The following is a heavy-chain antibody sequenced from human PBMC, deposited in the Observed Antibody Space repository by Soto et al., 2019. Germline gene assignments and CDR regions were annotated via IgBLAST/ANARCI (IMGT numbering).Heavy chain of an antibody. D-gene: IGHD5-18*01. Sequence: PSETLSLTCTVSGASISSGGYYWSWIRQLPGKGLEWIGYIYNIGNSGTAYYNPSLESRLTISIDTSKNQFSLNLTSVTAADTAVYYCASYSFLDGDYWGQGTLVTVSS. V-gene: IGHV4-31*03. CDR3: ASYSFLDGDY. CDR2: IYNIGNSGTA. J-gene: IGHJ4*02. CDR1: GASISSGGYY.